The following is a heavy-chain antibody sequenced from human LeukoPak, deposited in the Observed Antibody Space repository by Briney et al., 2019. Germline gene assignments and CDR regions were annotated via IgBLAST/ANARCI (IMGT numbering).Heavy chain of an antibody. J-gene: IGHJ4*02. CDR3: ARVTGYVIEDNFDY. Sequence: SETLSLTCIVSGYSISSAYHWGWIRQPPGKGLQWIGSIYHSGFSYYNPSLKGRVALSLGLANNQFSLKLTSVTAADTAVYYCARVTGYVIEDNFDYWGQGTLVTVSS. V-gene: IGHV4-38-2*02. CDR1: GYSISSAYH. D-gene: IGHD2-15*01. CDR2: IYHSGFS.